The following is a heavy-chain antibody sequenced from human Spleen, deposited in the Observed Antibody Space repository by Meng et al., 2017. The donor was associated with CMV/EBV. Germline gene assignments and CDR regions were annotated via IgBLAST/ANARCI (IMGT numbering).Heavy chain of an antibody. D-gene: IGHD3-10*01. CDR1: GGSISSGGYY. CDR3: ARAPPTKLLWFGELLKSYYYGMDV. J-gene: IGHJ6*02. V-gene: IGHV4-31*03. CDR2: IYYSGST. Sequence: SETLSLTCTVSGGSISSGGYYWSWIRQHPGKGLEWIGYIYYSGSTYYNPSLKSRVTISVDTSKNQFSLKLSSVTAADTAVYYCARAPPTKLLWFGELLKSYYYGMDVWGQGTTVTVSS.